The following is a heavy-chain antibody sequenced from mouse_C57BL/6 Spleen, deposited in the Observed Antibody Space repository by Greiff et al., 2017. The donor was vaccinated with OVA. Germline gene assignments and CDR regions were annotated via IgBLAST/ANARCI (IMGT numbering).Heavy chain of an antibody. Sequence: EVKLLESGGGLVKPGGSLKLSCAASGFTFSDYGMHWVRQAPEKGLEWVAYISSGSSTIYYADTVKGRFTISRDNAKNTLFLQMTSLRSEDTAMYYCARPYGSSYNFDVWGTGTTVTVSS. D-gene: IGHD1-1*01. V-gene: IGHV5-17*01. CDR3: ARPYGSSYNFDV. J-gene: IGHJ1*03. CDR1: GFTFSDYG. CDR2: ISSGSSTI.